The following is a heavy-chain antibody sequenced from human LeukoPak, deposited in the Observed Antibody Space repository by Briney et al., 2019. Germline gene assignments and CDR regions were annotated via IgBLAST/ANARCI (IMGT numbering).Heavy chain of an antibody. CDR2: SYSGGST. V-gene: IGHV3-53*01. CDR3: ARGPDVDGYIHAPFDY. Sequence: GGSLRLSCAASGFTISRHYMSWVRQAPGKGLEWVALSYSGGSTYYADSVEGRFTISRDNSKSMLFLQMNSLRADGTAVYYCARGPDVDGYIHAPFDYWGQGALVTVSS. CDR1: GFTISRHY. D-gene: IGHD5-24*01. J-gene: IGHJ4*02.